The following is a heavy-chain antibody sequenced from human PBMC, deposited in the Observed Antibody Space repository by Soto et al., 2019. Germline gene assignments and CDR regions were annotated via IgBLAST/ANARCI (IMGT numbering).Heavy chain of an antibody. CDR1: GFTFSDYY. V-gene: IGHV3-11*01. CDR3: AKDYYGPHYYDSSGYYYFRPFDY. J-gene: IGHJ4*02. D-gene: IGHD3-22*01. CDR2: ISNSGSPT. Sequence: GGSLRVSCAASGFTFSDYYMSWIRQAPGKGLEWISYISNSGSPTYYADSVKGRFTISRDNAKDSLYLQMNSLRAEDTAVYYCAKDYYGPHYYDSSGYYYFRPFDYWGQGTLVTVSS.